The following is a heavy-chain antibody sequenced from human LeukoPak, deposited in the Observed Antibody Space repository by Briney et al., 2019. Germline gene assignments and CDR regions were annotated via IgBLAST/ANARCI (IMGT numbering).Heavy chain of an antibody. J-gene: IGHJ4*02. D-gene: IGHD3-10*01. Sequence: ASVKVSCKASGYTFTSYDINWVRQATGQGLEWMGWMKPNSGNTGYAQKFQGRVTMTRNTSISTAYMELSSLRSEDTAVYYCARDGVSGSYYIPDYWGQGTLVTVSS. CDR2: MKPNSGNT. V-gene: IGHV1-8*01. CDR1: GYTFTSYD. CDR3: ARDGVSGSYYIPDY.